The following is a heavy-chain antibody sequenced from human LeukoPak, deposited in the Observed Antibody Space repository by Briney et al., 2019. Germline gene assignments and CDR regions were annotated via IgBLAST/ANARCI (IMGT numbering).Heavy chain of an antibody. CDR3: SRDGGEGGNSAFDI. J-gene: IGHJ3*02. Sequence: PGGSLRLSCAASGFIFSDYIMDWVRQAPGKGLEWVGRIRTRINSSTTEYAASVKGRFTISRDDSKSSMYLHMNSLKTEDTAVYHCSRDGGEGGNSAFDIWGQGTMVTVSS. V-gene: IGHV3-72*01. D-gene: IGHD4-23*01. CDR1: GFIFSDYI. CDR2: IRTRINSSTT.